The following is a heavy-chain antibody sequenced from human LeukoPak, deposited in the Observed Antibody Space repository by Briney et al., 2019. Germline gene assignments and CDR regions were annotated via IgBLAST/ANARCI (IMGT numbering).Heavy chain of an antibody. CDR3: ARNGEGYDDRFDS. CDR2: ISSSSSYI. CDR1: GFTFSSYT. D-gene: IGHD5-12*01. Sequence: GGTMRLSCAASGFTFSSYTMNWVRQAPGKGLEWVSSISSSSSYIYYADSVKGRFTISRDNAKKSLSVEMNSLRAEDTAVYYCARNGEGYDDRFDSWGQGTLVTVSS. J-gene: IGHJ4*02. V-gene: IGHV3-21*01.